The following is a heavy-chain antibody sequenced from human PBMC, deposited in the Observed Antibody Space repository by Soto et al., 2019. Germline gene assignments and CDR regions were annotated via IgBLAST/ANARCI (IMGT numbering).Heavy chain of an antibody. CDR2: IKSKTDGGTT. D-gene: IGHD3-10*01. Sequence: EVQLLESAGGLVKPGGSLRLSCAASVFTISNAWMNWVRQAPGKGVEWVGRIKSKTDGGTTDYAAPVKGRFTISRDDSKHTLYLQMNSLKTEDTAVYYCTTGNLWFGECAYCYGMDVWGQGTTVTVSS. CDR1: VFTISNAW. CDR3: TTGNLWFGECAYCYGMDV. V-gene: IGHV3-15*07. J-gene: IGHJ6*02.